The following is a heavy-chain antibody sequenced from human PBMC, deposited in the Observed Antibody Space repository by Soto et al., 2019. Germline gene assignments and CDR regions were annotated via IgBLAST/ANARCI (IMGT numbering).Heavy chain of an antibody. J-gene: IGHJ5*02. V-gene: IGHV4-59*01. CDR1: GGSISSYY. CDR3: ARDSSSSGWDEFDP. Sequence: SETLSLTCTVSGGSISSYYWSWIRQPPGKGLEWIGYIYYSGSTNYNPSLKSRVTISVDTSKNQFSLKLSSVTAADTAVYYCARDSSSSGWDEFDPWGQGTLVTVSS. CDR2: IYYSGST. D-gene: IGHD6-19*01.